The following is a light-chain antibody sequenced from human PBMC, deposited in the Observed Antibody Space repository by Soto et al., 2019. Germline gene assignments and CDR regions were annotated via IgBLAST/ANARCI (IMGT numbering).Light chain of an antibody. CDR1: QSVGSK. Sequence: ETVMTQSPATLSVSPGDRATLSCGASQSVGSKLAWYQKKPGQAPRLLIYDASTRATGISARFSGSGSGTEFTLTISSLQSEDFAVYYCQQYNNWPPLTFSGGTKVEIK. CDR2: DAS. CDR3: QQYNNWPPLT. J-gene: IGKJ4*01. V-gene: IGKV3-15*01.